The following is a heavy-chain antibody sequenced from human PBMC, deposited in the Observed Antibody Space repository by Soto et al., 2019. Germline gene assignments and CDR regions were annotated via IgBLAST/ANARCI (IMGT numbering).Heavy chain of an antibody. Sequence: SETLSLTCAVYGGSFSGYYWSWIRQPPGKGLEWIGEINHSGSTNYNPSLKSRVTISVDTSKNQFSLKLSSVTAADTAVYYCASLRGKWELSPYYYGMDVWGQGTTVTVSS. J-gene: IGHJ6*02. D-gene: IGHD1-26*01. CDR2: INHSGST. V-gene: IGHV4-34*01. CDR3: ASLRGKWELSPYYYGMDV. CDR1: GGSFSGYY.